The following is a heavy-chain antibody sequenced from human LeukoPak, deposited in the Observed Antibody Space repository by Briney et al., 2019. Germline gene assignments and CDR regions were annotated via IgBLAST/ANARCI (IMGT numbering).Heavy chain of an antibody. V-gene: IGHV3-74*01. D-gene: IGHD6-19*01. CDR1: GITFGNNW. CDR2: INSDGGGA. J-gene: IGHJ4*02. CDR3: ATPEKQWHIFDY. Sequence: GGSLRLSCAASGITFGNNWMHWVRQGPGKGLVWISRINSDGGGAIYADSVKGRFTVSRDNAKNTLYLQMNSLRAEDTAVYYCATPEKQWHIFDYWGQGTLVTVSS.